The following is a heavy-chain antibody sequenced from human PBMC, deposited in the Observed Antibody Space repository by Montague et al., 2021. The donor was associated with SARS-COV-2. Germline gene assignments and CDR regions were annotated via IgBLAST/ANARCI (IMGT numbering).Heavy chain of an antibody. CDR3: ARDSGSSFDP. CDR2: ISYDGGNK. CDR1: GFTFSSYA. J-gene: IGHJ5*02. V-gene: IGHV3-30*04. Sequence: SLRLSCAASGFTFSSYAMHWVRQAPGKGLEWVALISYDGGNKYYADSAKGRFTISRDNSKNTLYLQMNSLRAEDTAVYYCARDSGSSFDPWGQGTLVTVSS. D-gene: IGHD1-26*01.